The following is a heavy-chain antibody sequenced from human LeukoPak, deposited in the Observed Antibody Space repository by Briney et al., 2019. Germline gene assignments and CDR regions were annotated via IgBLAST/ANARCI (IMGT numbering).Heavy chain of an antibody. V-gene: IGHV1-18*01. CDR3: ATYYCSTTSCYPYFFDY. Sequence: GASVKVSCKASGYPFTRYGISWVRQAPGQGLEWMGWINPDNGNTKYAQKFQGRVTMTTDTSTSTAHVELRSLRSDDTAVCYCATYYCSTTSCYPYFFDYWGQGTLVTVSS. D-gene: IGHD2-2*01. CDR2: INPDNGNT. J-gene: IGHJ4*02. CDR1: GYPFTRYG.